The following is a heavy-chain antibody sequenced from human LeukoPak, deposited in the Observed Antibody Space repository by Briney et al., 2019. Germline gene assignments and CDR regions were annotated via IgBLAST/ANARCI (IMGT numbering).Heavy chain of an antibody. CDR2: INQDVSEI. Sequence: GGSLRLSCAASGFTLSSYWMSWVRQAPGKGLEWVANINQDVSEINYVDSVKGRFTISRDNGKHSLYLQKNSLRAEDTAVYYCARDLRTASYFSPFDFWGRGTLATVSS. D-gene: IGHD2-15*01. J-gene: IGHJ4*02. CDR1: GFTLSSYW. V-gene: IGHV3-7*01. CDR3: ARDLRTASYFSPFDF.